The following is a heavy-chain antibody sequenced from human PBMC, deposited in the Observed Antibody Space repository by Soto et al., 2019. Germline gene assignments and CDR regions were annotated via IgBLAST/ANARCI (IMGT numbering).Heavy chain of an antibody. J-gene: IGHJ4*02. V-gene: IGHV3-30-3*01. CDR3: ARAPDPWIISYFDY. CDR1: GFTFSTYA. Sequence: QVQLVESGGGVVQPGRSLRLSCAASGFTFSTYAMYWVRQAPGKGLEWVAGISYDGNDQYYADSVKGRSTISRDNSKSTLSLQMNSLRCEDTAVYYCARAPDPWIISYFDYWGQGTRVTVSS. D-gene: IGHD2-2*03. CDR2: ISYDGNDQ.